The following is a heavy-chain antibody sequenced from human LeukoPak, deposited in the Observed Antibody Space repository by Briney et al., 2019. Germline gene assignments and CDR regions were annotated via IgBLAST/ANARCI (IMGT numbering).Heavy chain of an antibody. V-gene: IGHV3-21*01. CDR2: ISSSSSYI. CDR1: GFTFSSYS. J-gene: IGHJ3*02. CDR3: ARDRPPTYYDFWSGYYNDAFDI. Sequence: GGSLRLSCAASGFTFSSYSMNWVRQAPGKGLEWVSSISSSSSYIYYADPVKGRFTISRDNAKNSLYLQMNSLRAEDTAVYYCARDRPPTYYDFWSGYYNDAFDIWGQGTMVTVPS. D-gene: IGHD3-3*01.